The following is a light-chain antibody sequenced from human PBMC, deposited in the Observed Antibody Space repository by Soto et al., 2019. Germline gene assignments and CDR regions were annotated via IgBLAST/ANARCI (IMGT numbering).Light chain of an antibody. CDR3: QQHNNWPPWT. V-gene: IGKV3-15*01. Sequence: ETVMTQSPATLSVSPGERATLSCRASQSVNTKLAWYQQKPGQAPRLLIYGASTRATGVPARFSGSGSGTDFTLTINSLQSDDFAVYYCQQHNNWPPWTFGQGTKVEIK. J-gene: IGKJ1*01. CDR1: QSVNTK. CDR2: GAS.